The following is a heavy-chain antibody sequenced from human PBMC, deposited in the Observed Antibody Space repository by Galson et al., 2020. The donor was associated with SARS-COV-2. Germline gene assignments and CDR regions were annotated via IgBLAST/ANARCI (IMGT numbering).Heavy chain of an antibody. J-gene: IGHJ3*01. CDR2: MYNSGNT. CDR3: ARTGYIYGADAFDV. CDR1: GASIGSDDYY. V-gene: IGHV4-31*03. D-gene: IGHD5-18*01. Sequence: SETLSLTCSVSGASIGSDDYYWSWIRQHPGKGLEWIGYMYNSGNTYYNPSLKSRVSISGDTSKNQFSLKLRSVTAADTAVYHCARTGYIYGADAFDVWGQGTMFTVSS.